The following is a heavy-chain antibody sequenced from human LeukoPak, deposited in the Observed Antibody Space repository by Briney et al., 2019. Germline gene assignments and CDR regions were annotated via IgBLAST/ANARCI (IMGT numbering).Heavy chain of an antibody. Sequence: GGSLRLSCAASGFTFSRSGMSWVRQAPGKELEWVANIQQDGSEKYYVDSVKGRFAISRDNAKNSLYLQMNSLRAEDTAIYYCARDKGGNSDSWGQGTQVTVSS. CDR2: IQQDGSEK. CDR1: GFTFSRSG. J-gene: IGHJ4*02. D-gene: IGHD4-23*01. CDR3: ARDKGGNSDS. V-gene: IGHV3-7*01.